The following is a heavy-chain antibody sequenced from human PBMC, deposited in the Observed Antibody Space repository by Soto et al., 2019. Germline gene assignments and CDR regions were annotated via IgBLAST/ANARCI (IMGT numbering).Heavy chain of an antibody. CDR3: ARRRLQIDY. V-gene: IGHV3-30-3*01. CDR2: ISYDGSNK. CDR1: GFTFSSYA. D-gene: IGHD2-21*02. Sequence: GGSLRLSCAASGFTFSSYAMHWVRQAPGKGLEWVAVISYDGSNKYYADSVKGRFTISRDNSKNTLYLQMNSLRAEDTAGYYCARRRLQIDYWGQGTLVTVSS. J-gene: IGHJ4*02.